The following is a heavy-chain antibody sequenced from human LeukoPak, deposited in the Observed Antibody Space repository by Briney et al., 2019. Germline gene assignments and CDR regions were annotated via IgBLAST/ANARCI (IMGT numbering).Heavy chain of an antibody. Sequence: KPLETLSLTCTVSGGSVRSYYWSWIRQPAGKGLEWTGRIYTSGSTSYNPSLKSRVTISVDKSKNQFSLKLSSVTAADTAMYYCARDSTVTTFNYMDVWGKGTTVTVSS. CDR1: GGSVRSYY. CDR2: IYTSGST. V-gene: IGHV4-4*07. J-gene: IGHJ6*03. CDR3: ARDSTVTTFNYMDV. D-gene: IGHD4-11*01.